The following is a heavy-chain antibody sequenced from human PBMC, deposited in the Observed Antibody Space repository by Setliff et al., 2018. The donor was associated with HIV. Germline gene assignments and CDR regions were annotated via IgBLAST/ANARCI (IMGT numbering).Heavy chain of an antibody. Sequence: GGSLRLSCAASGFTFSSYGMHWVRQAPGKGLEWVAFIRYDGSNKYYADSVKGRFTISRDNSESMLYLQMNSLRAEDTAVYYCAKDPMIVVVPWGGSYFDYWGQGTLVTVS. CDR1: GFTFSSYG. CDR3: AKDPMIVVVPWGGSYFDY. V-gene: IGHV3-30*02. CDR2: IRYDGSNK. D-gene: IGHD3-22*01. J-gene: IGHJ4*02.